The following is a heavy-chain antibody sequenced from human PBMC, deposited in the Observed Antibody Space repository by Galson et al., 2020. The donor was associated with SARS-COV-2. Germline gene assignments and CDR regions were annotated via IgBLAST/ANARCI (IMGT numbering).Heavy chain of an antibody. Sequence: ASVKVSCKASGYTFTSYGISWVRQAPGQGLEWMGWISAYNGNTNYAQKLQGRVTMTTDTSTSTAYMELRSLRSDDTAVYYCARDQNYYDSSGYYFDAFDIWGQGTMVTVSS. CDR1: GYTFTSYG. V-gene: IGHV1-18*01. J-gene: IGHJ3*02. CDR2: ISAYNGNT. D-gene: IGHD3-22*01. CDR3: ARDQNYYDSSGYYFDAFDI.